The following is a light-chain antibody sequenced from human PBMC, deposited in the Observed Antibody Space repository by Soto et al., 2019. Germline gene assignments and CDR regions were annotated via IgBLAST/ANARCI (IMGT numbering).Light chain of an antibody. CDR3: QKYNSAPYT. CDR2: ATS. J-gene: IGKJ2*01. Sequence: DIQMTQSPSSLSASVGDRVTITCRASQGISNYLAWYQQKPGKVPKLLIYATSTLQSGVPSRFSGSRSGTDFTLTSSSLQPEDVANYYCQKYNSAPYTFGQGTKLEIK. CDR1: QGISNY. V-gene: IGKV1-27*01.